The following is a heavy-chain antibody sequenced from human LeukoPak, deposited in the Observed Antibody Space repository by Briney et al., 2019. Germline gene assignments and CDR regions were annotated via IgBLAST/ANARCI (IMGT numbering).Heavy chain of an antibody. D-gene: IGHD5-12*01. CDR2: INPNSGDT. J-gene: IGHJ4*02. V-gene: IGHV1-2*02. CDR3: AKNPYEYYFDY. Sequence: ASVKVSCKASGYTFTGYYMRWVRQAPGQGLEWMGWINPNSGDTNYAQKFQGRVTMTRDTSIRTAYMELSGLRSDDTAVYYCAKNPYEYYFDYWGQGTLVTVSP. CDR1: GYTFTGYY.